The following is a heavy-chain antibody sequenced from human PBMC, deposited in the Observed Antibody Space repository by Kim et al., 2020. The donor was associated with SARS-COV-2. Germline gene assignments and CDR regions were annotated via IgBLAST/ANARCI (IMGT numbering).Heavy chain of an antibody. Sequence: SETLSLTCTVSGGSISTYYWNWIRQSPQKGLEWIGFISYSGSTNYNPSLKSRVAISVDSSKNQFSLNLSSVTAADTAVYYCARGGVKQWLGLWGRGTLFTVSS. D-gene: IGHD6-19*01. J-gene: IGHJ2*01. CDR3: ARGGVKQWLGL. CDR2: ISYSGST. CDR1: GGSISTYY. V-gene: IGHV4-59*13.